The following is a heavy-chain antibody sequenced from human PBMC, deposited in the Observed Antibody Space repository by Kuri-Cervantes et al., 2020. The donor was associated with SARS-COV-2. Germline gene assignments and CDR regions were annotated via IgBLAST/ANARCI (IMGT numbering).Heavy chain of an antibody. D-gene: IGHD3-3*01. CDR2: ISESGATI. V-gene: IGHV3-48*03. J-gene: IGHJ4*02. CDR1: GVTVSNFE. CDR3: AKAGPGGVIFFFDY. Sequence: GGSLRLSCEASGVTVSNFEMYWVRQAPGKGLEWVAHISESGATIYYADSVKGRFTISRDNSKNTLYLQMNSLRAEDTAVYYCAKAGPGGVIFFFDYWGQGTLVNVSS.